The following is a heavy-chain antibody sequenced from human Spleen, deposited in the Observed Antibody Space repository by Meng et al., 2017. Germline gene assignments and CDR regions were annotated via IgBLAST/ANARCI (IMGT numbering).Heavy chain of an antibody. J-gene: IGHJ3*02. CDR1: GGTFSSYA. CDR2: IIPIFGTA. CDR3: ARGVLLLFEGSAFDI. Sequence: QVRRVQAGAGVEKPGSSVKVSCKASGGTFSSYAISWVRQAPGQGLEWMGGIIPIFGTANYAQKFQGRVTITTDESTSTAYMELSSLRSEDTAVYYCARGVLLLFEGSAFDIWGQGTMVTVSS. D-gene: IGHD2-15*01. V-gene: IGHV1-69*05.